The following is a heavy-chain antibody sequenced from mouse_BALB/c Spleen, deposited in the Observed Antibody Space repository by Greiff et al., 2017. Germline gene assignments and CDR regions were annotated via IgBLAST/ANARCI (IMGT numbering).Heavy chain of an antibody. Sequence: VKLVESGAELARPGASVKLSCKASGYTFTSYWMQWVKQRPGQGLEWIGAIYPGDGDTRYTQKFKGKATLTADKSSSTAYMQLSSLASEDSAVYYCARETVNWGQGTTLTVSS. CDR1: GYTFTSYW. D-gene: IGHD1-1*01. J-gene: IGHJ2*01. CDR3: ARETVN. CDR2: IYPGDGDT. V-gene: IGHV1-87*01.